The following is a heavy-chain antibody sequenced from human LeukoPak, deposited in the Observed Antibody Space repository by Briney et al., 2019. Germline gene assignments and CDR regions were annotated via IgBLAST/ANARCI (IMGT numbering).Heavy chain of an antibody. Sequence: PGGSLRLSCAVSGFTVATNYMSWVRQAPGRGLEWVSVIYSGGTTNYADSVRAGFTISRDSSANTLYLQMDNLRVEDTAIYYCVRDHYYDCSGYYDYWGQGTLVTVSS. J-gene: IGHJ4*02. CDR3: VRDHYYDCSGYYDY. CDR2: IYSGGTT. D-gene: IGHD3-9*01. V-gene: IGHV3-66*01. CDR1: GFTVATNY.